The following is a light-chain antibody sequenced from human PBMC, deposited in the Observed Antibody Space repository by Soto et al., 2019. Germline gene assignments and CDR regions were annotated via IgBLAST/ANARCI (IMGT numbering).Light chain of an antibody. J-gene: IGLJ1*01. V-gene: IGLV2-14*01. CDR2: EVS. CDR3: SSFRSGSTLYV. Sequence: QSVLTQPASVSGSPGQSITISCTGTSSDVGGYKYVSWYQQHPGKAPKLMIYEVSNRPSGVSDRFSGSKSGNTASLTISGLQAEDEADYYCSSFRSGSTLYVFGTGTKLTVL. CDR1: SSDVGGYKY.